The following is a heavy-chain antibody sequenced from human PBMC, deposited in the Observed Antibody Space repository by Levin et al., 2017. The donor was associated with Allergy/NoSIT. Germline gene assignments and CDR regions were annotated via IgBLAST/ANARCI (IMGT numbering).Heavy chain of an antibody. J-gene: IGHJ4*02. CDR1: GGSISSSSYY. Sequence: SETLSLTCTVSGGSISSSSYYWGWIRQPPGKGLEWIGSIYYSGSTYYNPSLKSRVTISVDTSKNQFSLKLSSVTAADTAVYYCARPRRGVGDYGDYVLPYYFDYWGQGTLVTVSS. CDR3: ARPRRGVGDYGDYVLPYYFDY. CDR2: IYYSGST. D-gene: IGHD4-17*01. V-gene: IGHV4-39*01.